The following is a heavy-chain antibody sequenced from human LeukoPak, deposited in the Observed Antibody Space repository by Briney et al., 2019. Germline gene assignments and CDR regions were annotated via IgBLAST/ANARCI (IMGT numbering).Heavy chain of an antibody. J-gene: IGHJ3*02. D-gene: IGHD1-14*01. CDR2: ISSDGSNK. CDR1: GFTFTNYG. V-gene: IGHV3-30*03. Sequence: GGSLRLSCAASGFTFTNYGIHWVRLAPGKGLEWVAVISSDGSNKHYADSVKGRFTISRDDSKNTLYLQMNSLRVDDTALYYCTTFDMWGQGKMVSVSS. CDR3: TTFDM.